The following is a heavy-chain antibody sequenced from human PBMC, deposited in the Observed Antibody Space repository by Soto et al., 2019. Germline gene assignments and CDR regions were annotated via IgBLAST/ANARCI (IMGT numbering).Heavy chain of an antibody. J-gene: IGHJ5*02. CDR3: AKAVYDFWSGYP. CDR1: GFTFSSYA. CDR2: ISGSGGST. D-gene: IGHD3-3*01. Sequence: GGSLRLSCAASGFTFSSYAMSWVRQAPGKGLEWVSAISGSGGSTYYADSVKGRFTISRDNSKNTLYLQMNSLRAEDTAVYYRAKAVYDFWSGYPWGQGTLVPVSS. V-gene: IGHV3-23*01.